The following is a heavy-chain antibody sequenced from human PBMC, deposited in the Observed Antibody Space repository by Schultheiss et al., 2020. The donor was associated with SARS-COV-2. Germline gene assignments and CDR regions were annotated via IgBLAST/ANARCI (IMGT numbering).Heavy chain of an antibody. Sequence: SETLSLTCAVYGGSFSGYYWSWIRQPPGKGLEWIGEINHSGSTNYNPSLKSRVTILVDTSKNHLSLNLTSVTAADTAVYFCARRMFYYYGMDVWGQGTTVTVSS. CDR3: ARRMFYYYGMDV. CDR2: INHSGST. CDR1: GGSFSGYY. J-gene: IGHJ6*02. D-gene: IGHD3-10*02. V-gene: IGHV4-34*01.